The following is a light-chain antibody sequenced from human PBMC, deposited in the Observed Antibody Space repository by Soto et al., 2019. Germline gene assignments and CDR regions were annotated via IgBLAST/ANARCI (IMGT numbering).Light chain of an antibody. CDR1: QSVSSSY. CDR2: GAS. J-gene: IGKJ1*01. CDR3: QQYGSSPVT. V-gene: IGKV3-20*01. Sequence: EIVLTQSPGTLSLSPGERATLSCRASQSVSSSYLAWYQQKPGQAPRLLIYGASSRATGTPDRCSGSGSGTDFTLTISRLEPEGFAVYYCQQYGSSPVTFGQGTKVEIK.